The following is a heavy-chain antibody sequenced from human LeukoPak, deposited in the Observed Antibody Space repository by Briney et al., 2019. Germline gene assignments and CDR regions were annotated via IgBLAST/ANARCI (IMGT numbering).Heavy chain of an antibody. V-gene: IGHV3-23*01. Sequence: GGTLRLSCAASGFTFSTFAMIWVRQPPGKGLEWVSSIFPSGGEIHYADSVRGRFTISRDNSKSTLSLQMNSLRAEGTAIYYCATYRQVLLPFESWGQGTLVTVSS. CDR3: ATYRQVLLPFES. CDR2: IFPSGGEI. D-gene: IGHD2-8*02. CDR1: GFTFSTFA. J-gene: IGHJ4*02.